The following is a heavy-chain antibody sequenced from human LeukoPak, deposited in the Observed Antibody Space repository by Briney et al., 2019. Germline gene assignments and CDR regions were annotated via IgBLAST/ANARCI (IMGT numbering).Heavy chain of an antibody. CDR1: GFIFISYS. CDR2: ISRDSGTI. V-gene: IGHV3-48*01. Sequence: GGSLRLSCAASGFIFISYSLNWVRQAPGKGLEWVSYISRDSGTIYEADSVKGRFTISRDNARNSLFLQMNSLRAEDTATYYCAREDYYDSSAYPSRGIAYWGQGTLVTVSS. J-gene: IGHJ4*02. CDR3: AREDYYDSSAYPSRGIAY. D-gene: IGHD3-22*01.